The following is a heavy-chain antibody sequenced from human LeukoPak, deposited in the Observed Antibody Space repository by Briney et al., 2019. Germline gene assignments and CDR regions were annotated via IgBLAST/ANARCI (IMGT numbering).Heavy chain of an antibody. Sequence: ASVKVSCKASGGTFSSYAISWVRQAPGQGLEWMGGIIPIFGTANYAQKFQGRVTITADESTSTAYMELSSLRSEDTAVYYCARGGAARLHFQNWGQGTLVTVSS. CDR1: GGTFSSYA. D-gene: IGHD6-6*01. CDR2: IIPIFGTA. V-gene: IGHV1-69*01. CDR3: ARGGAARLHFQN. J-gene: IGHJ1*01.